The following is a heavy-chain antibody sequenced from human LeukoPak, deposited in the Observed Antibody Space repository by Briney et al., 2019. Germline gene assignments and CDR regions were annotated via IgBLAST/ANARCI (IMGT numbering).Heavy chain of an antibody. D-gene: IGHD4/OR15-4a*01. CDR1: GFTFDDYG. V-gene: IGHV3-53*01. J-gene: IGHJ4*02. CDR3: ARRAGAYSHPYDY. CDR2: IYSDNT. Sequence: GGSLRLSCAASGFTFDDYGMSWVRQAPGKGLEWVSFIYSDNTHYSDSVKGRFTISRDNSKNTLYLQMNSLRAEDTAVYYCARRAGAYSHPYDYWGQGTLVTVSS.